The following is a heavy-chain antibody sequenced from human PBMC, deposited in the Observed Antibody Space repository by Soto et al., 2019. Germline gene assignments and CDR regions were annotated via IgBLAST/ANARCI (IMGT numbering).Heavy chain of an antibody. CDR2: ISGSGGNT. CDR3: AQGSRGGSYGYFDY. J-gene: IGHJ4*02. V-gene: IGHV3-23*01. Sequence: EVQLLESGGGLVQPGGSLRLSCAASGFTFSSYAMTWVRQAPGKGLEWVSGISGSGGNTYYADSVKGRYNISRDNSKNPLYRQMNSLRAEDTAVYYCAQGSRGGSYGYFDYWGQATLVTVSS. CDR1: GFTFSSYA. D-gene: IGHD1-26*01.